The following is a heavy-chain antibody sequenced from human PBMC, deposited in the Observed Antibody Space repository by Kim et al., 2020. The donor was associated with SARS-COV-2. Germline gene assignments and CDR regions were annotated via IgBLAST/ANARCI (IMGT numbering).Heavy chain of an antibody. V-gene: IGHV4-34*01. CDR3: ARGPYYYGSGSYRPWYFDL. Sequence: SETLSLTCAVYGGSFSGYYWSWIRQPPGKGLEWIGEINHSGSTNYNPSLKSRVTISVDTSKNQFSLKLSSVTAADTAVYYWARGPYYYGSGSYRPWYFDLWGRGTLVTVSS. CDR2: INHSGST. D-gene: IGHD3-10*01. CDR1: GGSFSGYY. J-gene: IGHJ2*01.